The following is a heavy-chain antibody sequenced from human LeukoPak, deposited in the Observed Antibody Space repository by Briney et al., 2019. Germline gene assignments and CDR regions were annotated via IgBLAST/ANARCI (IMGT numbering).Heavy chain of an antibody. CDR3: ARDRITGTTSHAFDI. D-gene: IGHD1-20*01. J-gene: IGHJ3*02. CDR1: GGSISSYY. CDR2: IYYSGST. Sequence: PSETLSLTCTVSGGSISSYYWSWIRQPPGKGLEWIGYIYYSGSTNYNPSLKSRVTISVDTSKNQFSLKLSSVTAADTAVYYCARDRITGTTSHAFDIWGQGTMVTVSS. V-gene: IGHV4-59*12.